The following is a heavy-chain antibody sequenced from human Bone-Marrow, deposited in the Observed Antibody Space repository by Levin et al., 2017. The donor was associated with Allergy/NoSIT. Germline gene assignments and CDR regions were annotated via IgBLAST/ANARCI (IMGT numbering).Heavy chain of an antibody. V-gene: IGHV3-15*07. D-gene: IGHD3-10*01. CDR2: IVPKSNGGTV. Sequence: GGSLRLSCAASGFTFSNAYMHWVRQAPGKGLEWVGRIVPKSNGGTVDYAAPVNGRFSISRDDSKTTLYLQLSSLKTDDTAVYYCYGSRSSAGVDGWGQGTTVTVSS. CDR3: YGSRSSAGVDG. J-gene: IGHJ6*02. CDR1: GFTFSNAY.